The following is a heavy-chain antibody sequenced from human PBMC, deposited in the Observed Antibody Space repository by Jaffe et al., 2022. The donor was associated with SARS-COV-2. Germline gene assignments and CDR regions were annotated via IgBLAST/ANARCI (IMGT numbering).Heavy chain of an antibody. CDR3: ARAPPEYGDYANYFDY. V-gene: IGHV4-30-4*01. CDR1: GGSISSGDYY. CDR2: IYYSGST. J-gene: IGHJ4*02. Sequence: QVQLQESGPGLVKPSQTLSLTCTVSGGSISSGDYYWSWIRQPPGKGLEWIGYIYYSGSTYYNPSLKSRVTISVDTSKNQFSLKLSSVTAADTAVYYCARAPPEYGDYANYFDYWGQGTLVTVSS. D-gene: IGHD4-17*01.